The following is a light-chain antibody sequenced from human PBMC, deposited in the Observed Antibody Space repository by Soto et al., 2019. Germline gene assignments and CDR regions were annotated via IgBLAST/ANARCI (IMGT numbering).Light chain of an antibody. V-gene: IGKV3-11*01. CDR3: QQRSDWPST. J-gene: IGKJ4*01. CDR1: QSVSSY. CDR2: DAS. Sequence: EIVLTQSPATLSLSPGERATLSCRASQSVSSYLAWYQQKPGQAPRLLIYDASNRATGIPARFSGSGSGTAFTLTISRLGPDDFAVYYCQQRSDWPSTFGGGTKVQIK.